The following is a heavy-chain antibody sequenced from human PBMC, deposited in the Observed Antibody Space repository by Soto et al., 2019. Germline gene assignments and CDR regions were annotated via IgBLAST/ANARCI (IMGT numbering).Heavy chain of an antibody. CDR3: AREETAWPLAYGLDV. J-gene: IGHJ6*02. CDR1: GFTFSGYS. Sequence: GSLRLSCAASGFTFSGYSMNWVRQAPGKGLEWVASISTRSDIYYADSVKGRFTISRDNAKNSVSLQMNSLRAEDTAVYYCAREETAWPLAYGLDVWGQGTTVTVSS. D-gene: IGHD2-21*02. V-gene: IGHV3-21*01. CDR2: ISTRSDI.